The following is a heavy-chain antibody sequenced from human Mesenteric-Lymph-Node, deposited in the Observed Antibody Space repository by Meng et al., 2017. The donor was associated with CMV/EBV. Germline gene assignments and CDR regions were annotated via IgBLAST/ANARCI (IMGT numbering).Heavy chain of an antibody. CDR1: GITFSSNW. D-gene: IGHD2-2*01. Sequence: LSLTCAASGITFSSNWMSWVREAPGKGLEWVANIKEDGSEKYYVESVKGRFTISRDNAKKSLYLQMNSLRAEDTAVYYCARDQGSCTSISCRGDAFDIWGQGTMVTVSS. CDR2: IKEDGSEK. J-gene: IGHJ3*02. V-gene: IGHV3-7*01. CDR3: ARDQGSCTSISCRGDAFDI.